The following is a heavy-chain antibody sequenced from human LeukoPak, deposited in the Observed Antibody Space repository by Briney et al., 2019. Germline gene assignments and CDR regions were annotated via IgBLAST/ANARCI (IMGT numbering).Heavy chain of an antibody. J-gene: IGHJ4*02. V-gene: IGHV4-31*03. CDR3: AGGSAPKGEFDY. D-gene: IGHD2-15*01. Sequence: PSETLSLTCTVSGGSISSGGYYWSWIRQHPGKGLEWIGYIYYSGSTYYNPSLKSRVTISVDTSKNQFSLKLSSVTAADTAVYYWAGGSAPKGEFDYWGQGTLVTVSS. CDR2: IYYSGST. CDR1: GGSISSGGYY.